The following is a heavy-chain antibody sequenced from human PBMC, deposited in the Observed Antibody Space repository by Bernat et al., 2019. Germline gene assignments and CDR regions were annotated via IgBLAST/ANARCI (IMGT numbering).Heavy chain of an antibody. Sequence: QLQLQESGPGLVKPSETLSLTCTVSGGSISSSSYYWGWIRQPPGKGLEWIGSIYYSGSTYYNPSLKSRVTISVDTSKNQFSLKLSSVTAADTAVHYCAAYYYDSSGYAFFQNINDYWGQGTLVTVSS. CDR2: IYYSGST. CDR3: AAYYYDSSGYAFFQNINDY. J-gene: IGHJ4*02. CDR1: GGSISSSSYY. D-gene: IGHD3-22*01. V-gene: IGHV4-39*01.